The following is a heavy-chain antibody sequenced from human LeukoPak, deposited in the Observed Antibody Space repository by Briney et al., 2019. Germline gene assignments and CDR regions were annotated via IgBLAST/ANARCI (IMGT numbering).Heavy chain of an antibody. J-gene: IGHJ6*03. Sequence: GGSLRLSCAASGFTFSSYSMNWVRQAPGKGLEWVSSISSSSSYIYYADSVKGRFTISRDNAKNSLYLQMNSLRAEDTAVYYCARGMKFYDFWSGYYNHYYYYMDVWGKGTTVTVSS. CDR1: GFTFSSYS. V-gene: IGHV3-21*01. D-gene: IGHD3-3*01. CDR2: ISSSSSYI. CDR3: ARGMKFYDFWSGYYNHYYYYMDV.